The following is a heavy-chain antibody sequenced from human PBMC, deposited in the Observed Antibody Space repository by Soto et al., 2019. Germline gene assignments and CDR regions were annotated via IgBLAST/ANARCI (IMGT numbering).Heavy chain of an antibody. CDR2: ISGSGGST. J-gene: IGHJ4*02. CDR3: AKYKVVTAISFDY. CDR1: GFTFSSYA. Sequence: PGVALLLSCAGSGFTFSSYAMSWVRPAPGKGLEWVSAISGSGGSTYYADSVKGRFTISRDNSKNTLYLQMNSLRAEDTAVYYCAKYKVVTAISFDYWGQGTLVTVSS. V-gene: IGHV3-23*01. D-gene: IGHD2-21*02.